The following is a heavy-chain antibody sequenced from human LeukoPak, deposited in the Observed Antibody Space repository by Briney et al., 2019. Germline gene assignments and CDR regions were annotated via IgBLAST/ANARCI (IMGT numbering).Heavy chain of an antibody. J-gene: IGHJ4*02. CDR3: ARGRLPAPYYFDY. V-gene: IGHV1-2*02. CDR1: GYTFTGYY. Sequence: ASVKVSCEASGYTFTGYYMHWVRQAPGQGLEWMGWINPNSGGTNYAQKFQGRVTMTRDTSISTAYMELSRLRSDDTAVYYCARGRLPAPYYFDYWGQGTLVTVSS. CDR2: INPNSGGT. D-gene: IGHD5-12*01.